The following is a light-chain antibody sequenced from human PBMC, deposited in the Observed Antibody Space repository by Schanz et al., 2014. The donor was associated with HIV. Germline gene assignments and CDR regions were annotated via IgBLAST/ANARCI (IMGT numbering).Light chain of an antibody. Sequence: PGERATLSCRASQSVGGSQLAWFQLKRGQPPRLLIYATSFRAVGIPDRFSGSGSETDFTLTISRVEPEDYAVYYCQQYGSSPLSFGRGTKVEIK. CDR1: QSVGGSQ. CDR2: ATS. V-gene: IGKV3-20*01. CDR3: QQYGSSPLS. J-gene: IGKJ4*01.